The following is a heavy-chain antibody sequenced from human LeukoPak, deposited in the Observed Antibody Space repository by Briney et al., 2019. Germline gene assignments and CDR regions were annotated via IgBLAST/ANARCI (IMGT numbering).Heavy chain of an antibody. CDR1: GFTFSAYA. Sequence: TGGSLRLSCTASGFTFSAYAMMWVRQAPGNGPEWVSAIRGGGGSPFYADSVKGRFTISRDNSKYTLFLQMNSLRAEDTAVYYCARDPNGDYIGAFDMWGQGTMVTVSS. CDR3: ARDPNGDYIGAFDM. J-gene: IGHJ3*02. CDR2: IRGGGGSP. V-gene: IGHV3-23*01. D-gene: IGHD4-17*01.